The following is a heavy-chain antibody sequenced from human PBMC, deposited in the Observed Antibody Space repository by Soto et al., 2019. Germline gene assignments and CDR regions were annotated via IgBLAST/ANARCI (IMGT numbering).Heavy chain of an antibody. CDR1: GFTFNSYH. D-gene: IGHD2-15*01. Sequence: GGSLRLSCIASGFTFNSYHMTWVRQAPGKGLECVSSISADGTYKDYGRSVEGRFTISRDSTKKSLFLQMNNLRPDDTAVYYCAQSGGNAFWGQGTRVTVSS. CDR2: ISADGTYK. V-gene: IGHV3-21*01. J-gene: IGHJ4*02. CDR3: AQSGGNAF.